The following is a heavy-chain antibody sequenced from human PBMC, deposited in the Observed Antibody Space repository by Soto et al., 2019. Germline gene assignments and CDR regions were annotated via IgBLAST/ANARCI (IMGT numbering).Heavy chain of an antibody. V-gene: IGHV2-5*02. D-gene: IGHD1-26*01. CDR1: GYSVNTAGVA. Sequence: SGPTLVNPTQTLTLTCTLSGYSVNTAGVAVAWIRQPPGKALEWLALTYWDSDERYSPSLKTRLTITKETSKNQVVLTMTNVDPVDTATYFCAHRQSLVGVFDIWGQGTMVTVSS. J-gene: IGHJ3*02. CDR2: TYWDSDE. CDR3: AHRQSLVGVFDI.